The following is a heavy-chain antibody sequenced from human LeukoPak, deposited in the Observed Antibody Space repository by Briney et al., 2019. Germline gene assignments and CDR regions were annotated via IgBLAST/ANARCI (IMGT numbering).Heavy chain of an antibody. J-gene: IGHJ5*02. D-gene: IGHD2-2*01. CDR2: IYHSGST. V-gene: IGHV4-38-2*01. Sequence: SETLSLTCAVSGYSISSGYYWGWIRQPPGKGLEWIGSIYHSGSTYYNPSLKSRVTISVDTSKNQFSLKLSSVTAADTAVYYCARHPSCSRTSCSKNWFAPWGQGTLVTVSS. CDR3: ARHPSCSRTSCSKNWFAP. CDR1: GYSISSGYY.